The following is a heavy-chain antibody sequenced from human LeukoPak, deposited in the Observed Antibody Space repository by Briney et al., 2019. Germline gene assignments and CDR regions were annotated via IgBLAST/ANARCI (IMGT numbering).Heavy chain of an antibody. V-gene: IGHV3-49*04. J-gene: IGHJ6*02. D-gene: IGHD6-13*01. CDR1: GFTFGDYA. CDR3: TSCSWYYYYGMDV. CDR2: IRSKAYGGTT. Sequence: GGSLRLSCTASGFTFGDYAMSWVRQAPGKGLEGVGFIRSKAYGGTTEYAASVKGRFTISRDDSNSIAYLQMTSLKTEDTAVYYCTSCSWYYYYGMDVWGQGTTVTVSS.